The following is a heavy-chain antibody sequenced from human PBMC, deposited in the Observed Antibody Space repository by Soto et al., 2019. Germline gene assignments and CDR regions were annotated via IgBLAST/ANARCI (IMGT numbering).Heavy chain of an antibody. CDR3: ARDRGRGVECFGTCYSSYFDP. D-gene: IGHD2-15*01. J-gene: IGHJ5*02. Sequence: EVQLVESGGGLVQPGGSLRLSCAASGFTFSTYWMSWVRQAPGKGLEWVANIKEDGSAKSYVDSVKDRFTISRDNAKNSLYLQMNSLRAEDTAVYHCARDRGRGVECFGTCYSSYFDPWGQGTLVTVSS. CDR1: GFTFSTYW. CDR2: IKEDGSAK. V-gene: IGHV3-7*01.